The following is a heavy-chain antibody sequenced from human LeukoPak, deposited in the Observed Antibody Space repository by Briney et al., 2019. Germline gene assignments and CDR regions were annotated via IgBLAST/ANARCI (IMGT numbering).Heavy chain of an antibody. CDR1: GYTFTSYD. CDR3: ARVTQADYYYGMDV. Sequence: ASVKVSCKASGYTFTSYDINWVRQATGQGLEWMGWMNPNSGNTGYAQKFQGRVTMTRNTSISTAYMELSGLRSEDTAVYYCARVTQADYYYGMDVWGQGTTVTVSS. J-gene: IGHJ6*02. D-gene: IGHD2-15*01. V-gene: IGHV1-8*01. CDR2: MNPNSGNT.